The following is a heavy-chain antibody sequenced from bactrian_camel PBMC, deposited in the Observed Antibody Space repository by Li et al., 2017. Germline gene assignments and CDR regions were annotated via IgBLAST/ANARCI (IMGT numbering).Heavy chain of an antibody. V-gene: IGHV3S53*01. CDR3: AADSVAWACKVDNDWPW. CDR2: LDTDGKT. CDR1: GTTVRSHC. D-gene: IGHD4*01. J-gene: IGHJ4*01. Sequence: HVQLVESGGGSVQAGGSLRLSCEVSGTTVRSHCMAWFRQAPGKEREAVATLDTDGKTWYSVAVEERFTISIISTGNNKNTLTLEMHSLRPEDTAMYYCAADSVAWACKVDNDWPWWGQGTQVTVS.